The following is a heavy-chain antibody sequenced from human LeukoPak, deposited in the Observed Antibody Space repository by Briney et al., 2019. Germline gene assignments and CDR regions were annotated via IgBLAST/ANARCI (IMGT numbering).Heavy chain of an antibody. CDR3: ARDGDRQSQQWLASPSVY. CDR1: GYTFTGYY. J-gene: IGHJ4*02. CDR2: LNPSGGDT. V-gene: IGHV1-46*01. D-gene: IGHD6-19*01. Sequence: ASVKVSCKASGYTFTGYYMHWVRQAPGQGLEWMGILNPSGGDTSFAQKFQGRVTVTRDTSTNTVYMELSSLRSEDTAVYYCARDGDRQSQQWLASPSVYWGQGALVTVSS.